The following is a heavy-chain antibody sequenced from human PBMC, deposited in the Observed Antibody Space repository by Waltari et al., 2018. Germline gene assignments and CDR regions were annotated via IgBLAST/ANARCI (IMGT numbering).Heavy chain of an antibody. CDR1: GFRFRTDP. J-gene: IGHJ6*03. CDR3: ARDPRGDASFYYHMDV. Sequence: QGQLVESGGGVVQPGRSLRLSVGVSGFRFRTDPMHWVRQAPGKGLEWVAVVSFDENISYYADSVKGRFTISRDNSESTLYLQMNSLRAEDTAVYFCARDPRGDASFYYHMDVWGRGTTVTVSS. CDR2: VSFDENIS. V-gene: IGHV3-30-3*01. D-gene: IGHD2-2*01.